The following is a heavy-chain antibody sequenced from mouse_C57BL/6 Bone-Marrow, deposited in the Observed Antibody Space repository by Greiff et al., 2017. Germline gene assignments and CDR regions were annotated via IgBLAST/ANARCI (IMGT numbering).Heavy chain of an antibody. CDR2: IDPENGDT. CDR1: GFNIKDDY. CDR3: TFYYSNPYAMDY. V-gene: IGHV14-4*01. D-gene: IGHD2-5*01. Sequence: EVKLMESGAELVRPGASVKLSCTASGFNIKDDYMHWVKQRPEQGLEWIGWIDPENGDTEYASKFQGKATITADTSSNTAYLQLSSLTSEDTAVYYCTFYYSNPYAMDYWGQGTSVTVSS. J-gene: IGHJ4*01.